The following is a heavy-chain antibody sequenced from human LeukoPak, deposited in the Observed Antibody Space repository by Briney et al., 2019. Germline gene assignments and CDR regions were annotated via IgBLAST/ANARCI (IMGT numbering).Heavy chain of an antibody. CDR1: GYTFTSYG. Sequence: SVKVSCKASGYTFTSYGISWVRQAPGQGLERMRKIITIFGTSNYAQKFQGRVTITAGESTTTADMELSSLRSEDTAVYYCARDAGRHYFDYWGQGTLVTVSS. V-gene: IGHV1-69*13. CDR3: ARDAGRHYFDY. J-gene: IGHJ4*02. CDR2: IITIFGTS.